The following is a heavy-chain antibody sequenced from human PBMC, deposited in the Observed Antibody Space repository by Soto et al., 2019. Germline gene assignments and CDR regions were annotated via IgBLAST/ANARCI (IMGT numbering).Heavy chain of an antibody. CDR3: ARDSSGYYYFDY. CDR2: INAGNGNT. J-gene: IGHJ4*02. V-gene: IGHV1-3*01. D-gene: IGHD3-22*01. CDR1: GYTFTSYA. Sequence: ASLKVSCKASGYTFTSYAMHWVRQAPGQRLEWMGWINAGNGNTKYSQKFQGRVTITRDTSASTAYMELSSLRSEDTAVYYCARDSSGYYYFDYWGQGTLVTVSS.